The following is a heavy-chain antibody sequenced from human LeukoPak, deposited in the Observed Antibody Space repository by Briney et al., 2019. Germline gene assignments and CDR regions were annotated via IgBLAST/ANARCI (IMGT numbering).Heavy chain of an antibody. V-gene: IGHV3-74*01. CDR3: ARGRGTMYMFDY. CDR1: GFTFNRYW. D-gene: IGHD3-10*02. CDR2: INSDGSST. J-gene: IGHJ4*02. Sequence: GGSLRLSCAASGFTFNRYWMHWVRQVPGKGLVWVSRINSDGSSTTYADSVKGRFTISRDNARKTLYLQMNSLRAEDTAVYYCARGRGTMYMFDYWGEGTLVTVSA.